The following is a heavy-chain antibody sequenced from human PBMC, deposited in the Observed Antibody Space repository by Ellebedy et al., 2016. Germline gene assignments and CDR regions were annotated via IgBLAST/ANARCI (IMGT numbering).Heavy chain of an antibody. CDR2: INPSGGTT. CDR3: ARVGELAFDY. Sequence: ASVKVSCXASGYTFTNYYIHWVRQAPGQGLEWMGIINPSGGTTSYPQKFQGRVTLTRDTSTSTVYMELSSLRSDDTAVYYCARVGELAFDYWGQGTLVTVSS. V-gene: IGHV1-46*01. D-gene: IGHD3-10*01. CDR1: GYTFTNYY. J-gene: IGHJ4*02.